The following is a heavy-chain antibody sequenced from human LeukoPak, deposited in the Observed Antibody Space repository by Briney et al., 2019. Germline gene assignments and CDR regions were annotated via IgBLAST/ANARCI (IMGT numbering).Heavy chain of an antibody. J-gene: IGHJ4*02. CDR3: ARESRATHFDY. CDR1: GGSISSYY. Sequence: SETLSLTCTVSGGSISSYYWSWIRQPPGKGLEWIGYIYYSGSTNYNPSLKSRVTISVDTSKNQFSLKLSSVTAADTAVYYCARESRATHFDYWGQGTLVTASS. CDR2: IYYSGST. V-gene: IGHV4-59*01.